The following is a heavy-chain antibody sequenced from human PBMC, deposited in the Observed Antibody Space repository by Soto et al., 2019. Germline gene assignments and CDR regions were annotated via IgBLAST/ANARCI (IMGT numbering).Heavy chain of an antibody. J-gene: IGHJ4*01. CDR2: IDVGSANA. V-gene: IGHV1-58*01. Sequence: SVEVSCKTSGFTFISSAVHWVRQARGHRLQWIGWIDVGSANANYAQMLKKRVTISRDMSTSPAYMELRSLRAEDTVVYYCARDLGGSFLYYFDYWGLVTLVTVSS. CDR1: GFTFISSA. CDR3: ARDLGGSFLYYFDY. D-gene: IGHD1-26*01.